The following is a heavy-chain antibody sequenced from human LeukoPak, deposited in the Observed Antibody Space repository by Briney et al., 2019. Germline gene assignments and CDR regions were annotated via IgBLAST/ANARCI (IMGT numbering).Heavy chain of an antibody. CDR1: GGSFSGYY. Sequence: PSETLSLTCAVYGGSFSGYYWSWIRQPPGKGLEWIGEINHSGSTNYNPSLKSRVTISVDTSKNQFSLKLSSVTAADTAVYYCARDPEKRYSGYHGGMDVWGQGTTVTVSS. D-gene: IGHD5-12*01. J-gene: IGHJ6*02. V-gene: IGHV4-34*01. CDR2: INHSGST. CDR3: ARDPEKRYSGYHGGMDV.